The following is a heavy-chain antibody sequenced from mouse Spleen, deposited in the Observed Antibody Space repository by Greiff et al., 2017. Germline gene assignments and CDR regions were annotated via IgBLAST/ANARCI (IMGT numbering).Heavy chain of an antibody. V-gene: IGHV1-63*01. CDR2: IYPGGGYT. J-gene: IGHJ4*01. CDR1: GYTFTNYW. Sequence: VKLMESGAELVRPGTSVKMSCKASGYTFTNYWIGWAKQRPGHGLEWIGDIYPGGGYTNYNEKFKGKATLTADKSSSTAYMQFSSLTSEDSAIYYCARRGGLGGAMDYWGQGTSVTVSS. CDR3: ARRGGLGGAMDY. D-gene: IGHD4-1*01.